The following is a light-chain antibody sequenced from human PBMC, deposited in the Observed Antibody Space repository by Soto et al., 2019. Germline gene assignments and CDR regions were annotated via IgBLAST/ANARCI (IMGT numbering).Light chain of an antibody. Sequence: QSALNQPASVSVSPGQSVTISCTATSSNVENYKLVSWYQLHPVKAPKLIIYEVTKRPSGVSNRFSGSKSANTASLTSSGLQPEDEADYYCCSSVGSYVFGTGTKLTVL. CDR2: EVT. CDR3: CSSVGSYV. J-gene: IGLJ1*01. V-gene: IGLV2-23*02. CDR1: SSNVENYKL.